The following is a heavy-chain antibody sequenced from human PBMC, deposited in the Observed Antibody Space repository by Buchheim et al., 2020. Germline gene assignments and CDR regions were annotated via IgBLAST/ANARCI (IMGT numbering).Heavy chain of an antibody. CDR1: GFTFSNAW. J-gene: IGHJ4*02. V-gene: IGHV3-15*04. D-gene: IGHD5-18*01. CDR2: IESETYGATT. CDR3: TAKDTALAH. Sequence: EVQLVESGGGLVKPGGSLRLSCAASGFTFSNAWMSWVRQAPGKGLEWVGRIESETYGATTDYAAPVKGRFTISRDDSQNTVYLQMNSLRNEDTAVYYCTAKDTALAHWGKGT.